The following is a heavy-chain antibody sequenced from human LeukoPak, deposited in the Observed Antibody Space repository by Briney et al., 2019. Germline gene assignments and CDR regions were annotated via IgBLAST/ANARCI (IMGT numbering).Heavy chain of an antibody. V-gene: IGHV4-39*07. CDR3: ASTFRLLDAFYT. J-gene: IGHJ3*02. CDR2: IYYSGST. D-gene: IGHD2/OR15-2a*01. Sequence: SETLSLTCTVSGGSISSSSYYWGWIRQPPGKGLEWIGSIYYSGSTYYNPSLKSRVTISVDTSKNQFSLKLSSVTAADTAAYYCASTFRLLDAFYTWGQGTMVTASS. CDR1: GGSISSSSYY.